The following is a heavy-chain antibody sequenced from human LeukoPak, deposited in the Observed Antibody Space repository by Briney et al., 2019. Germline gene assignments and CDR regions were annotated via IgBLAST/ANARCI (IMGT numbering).Heavy chain of an antibody. Sequence: GGYLRLSCAASGLTFSSCSKNWVREAPGKGLEWVSYISSSSSTIYYADSVKGRLTISRDNAKNSLYLRMNSLRDEDTAVYYCARLSGSYRFPYWGQGTLVTVSS. CDR3: ARLSGSYRFPY. J-gene: IGHJ4*02. V-gene: IGHV3-48*02. D-gene: IGHD1-26*01. CDR2: ISSSSSTI. CDR1: GLTFSSCS.